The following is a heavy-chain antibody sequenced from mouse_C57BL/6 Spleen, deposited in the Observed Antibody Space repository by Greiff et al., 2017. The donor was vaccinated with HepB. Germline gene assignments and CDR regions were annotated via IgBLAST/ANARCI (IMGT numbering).Heavy chain of an antibody. CDR2: ISYDGSN. V-gene: IGHV3-6*01. CDR3: ARDGDYYGSRARFDY. Sequence: EVKLEESGPGLVKPSQSLSLTCSVTGYSITSGYYWNWIRQFPGNKLEWMGYISYDGSNNYNPSLKNRISITRDTSKNQFFLKLNSVTTEDTATYYCARDGDYYGSRARFDYWGQGTTLTVSS. CDR1: GYSITSGYY. D-gene: IGHD1-1*01. J-gene: IGHJ2*01.